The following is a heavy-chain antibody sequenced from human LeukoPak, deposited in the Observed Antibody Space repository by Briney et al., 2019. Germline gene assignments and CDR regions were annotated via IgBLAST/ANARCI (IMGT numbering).Heavy chain of an antibody. D-gene: IGHD1-20*01. CDR3: ARDAYNWKTPTSRYNWFDP. CDR2: INTNTGNP. J-gene: IGHJ5*02. V-gene: IGHV7-4-1*02. Sequence: ASVKVSCKPSGYTFTSYAMNWVRQAPGQGLEWMGWINTNTGNPTYAQGFTGRFVFSLDTSVSTAYLQISSLKAEDTAVYYCARDAYNWKTPTSRYNWFDPWGQGTLVTVSS. CDR1: GYTFTSYA.